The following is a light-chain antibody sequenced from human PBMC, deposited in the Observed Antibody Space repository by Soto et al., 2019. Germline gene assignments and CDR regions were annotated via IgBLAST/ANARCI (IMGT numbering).Light chain of an antibody. CDR2: EVS. CDR1: SSDIGGHNY. J-gene: IGLJ3*02. V-gene: IGLV2-14*01. Sequence: QSALTQPASVSGSPGQSITVSCTGTSSDIGGHNYVSWYQQHPGKVPKLIIYEVSNRPSGVSNRFSGSKSGNTASLTVSCLQAEDEDDYYCSSYTTTSTVVFGGGTKLTVL. CDR3: SSYTTTSTVV.